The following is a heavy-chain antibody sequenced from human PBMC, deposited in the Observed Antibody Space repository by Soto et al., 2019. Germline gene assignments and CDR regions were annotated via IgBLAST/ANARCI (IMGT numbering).Heavy chain of an antibody. CDR1: GFTFSSYD. V-gene: IGHV3-13*01. CDR2: IGTAGDT. Sequence: SGFTFSSYDMHWVRQSTGKGLEWVSAIGTAGDTYYPDSVKGRFTISRDNSKNTLYLQMNSLRAEDTAVYYCAKAKALSSSLAYFDYWGQGTLVTVSS. D-gene: IGHD6-13*01. CDR3: AKAKALSSSLAYFDY. J-gene: IGHJ4*02.